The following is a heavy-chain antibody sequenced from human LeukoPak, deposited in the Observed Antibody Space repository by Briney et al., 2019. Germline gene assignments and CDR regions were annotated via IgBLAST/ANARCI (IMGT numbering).Heavy chain of an antibody. CDR1: GFTFSSYA. V-gene: IGHV3-30-3*01. Sequence: PGGSLRLSCAASGFTFSSYAMHWVRQAPGKGLEWVAVISYDGSNKYYADSVKGRFTISRDNSKNTLYLQMNSLRAEDTAVYYCARDVRLWTPDAFDIWGQGTMVTVST. CDR3: ARDVRLWTPDAFDI. J-gene: IGHJ3*02. CDR2: ISYDGSNK. D-gene: IGHD2-21*01.